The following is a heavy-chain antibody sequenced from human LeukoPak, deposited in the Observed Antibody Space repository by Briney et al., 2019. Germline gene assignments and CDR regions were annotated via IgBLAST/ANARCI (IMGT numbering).Heavy chain of an antibody. D-gene: IGHD6-13*01. J-gene: IGHJ4*02. CDR3: ARGLGSSWYYFDY. Sequence: SETLSLTCTVSGGSISTYYWTWIRQPPGKGLEWIGYIYYSGSTNYNPSLRGRVTISLDTSKNQFSLKLSSVTAADTAVYYCARGLGSSWYYFDYWGQGTLVTVSS. CDR2: IYYSGST. CDR1: GGSISTYY. V-gene: IGHV4-59*08.